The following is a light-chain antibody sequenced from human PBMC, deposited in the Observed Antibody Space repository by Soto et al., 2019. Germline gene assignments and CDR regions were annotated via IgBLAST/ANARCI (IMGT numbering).Light chain of an antibody. CDR3: QQYKGLSWT. V-gene: IGKV1-5*01. J-gene: IGKJ1*01. Sequence: DIQMTQTPTTLSASVGDRVTITCRSSQSISSCLGWYQQKPGKAPKLLIYDASSLESGIASRFSGSGSATEFTLTITGLQPDDFATYFCQQYKGLSWTFGQGTKVEI. CDR2: DAS. CDR1: QSISSC.